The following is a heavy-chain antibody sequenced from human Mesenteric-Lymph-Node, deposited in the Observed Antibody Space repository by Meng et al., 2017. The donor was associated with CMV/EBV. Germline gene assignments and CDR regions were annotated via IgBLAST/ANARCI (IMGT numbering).Heavy chain of an antibody. D-gene: IGHD2-15*01. J-gene: IGHJ4*02. CDR3: ARDVNVFCSSSSCLGIDY. Sequence: GGSLRLSCAASGFTFSSYAMYWVRQAPGKGLEWVAVISYDGSNKYYADSVKGRFTISRDNSKNTLYLQMNSLRAEDTAVYYCARDVNVFCSSSSCLGIDYWGQGTLVTVSS. CDR1: GFTFSSYA. CDR2: ISYDGSNK. V-gene: IGHV3-30*04.